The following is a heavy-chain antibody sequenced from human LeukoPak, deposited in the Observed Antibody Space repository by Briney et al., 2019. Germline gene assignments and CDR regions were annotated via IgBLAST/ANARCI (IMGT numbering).Heavy chain of an antibody. CDR2: INHSGST. CDR1: GGSFSGYY. J-gene: IGHJ6*03. V-gene: IGHV4-34*01. Sequence: SETLSLTCAVYGGSFSGYYWSWIRQPPGKGLEWIGEINHSGSTNYNPSLKSRVTISVDTSKNQFSLKLSSVTAADTAVYYCARPLIPYYYYYYMDVWGKGTTVTVSS. D-gene: IGHD2-2*02. CDR3: ARPLIPYYYYYYMDV.